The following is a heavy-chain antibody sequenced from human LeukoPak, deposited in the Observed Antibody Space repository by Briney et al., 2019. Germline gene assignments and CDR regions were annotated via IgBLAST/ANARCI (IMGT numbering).Heavy chain of an antibody. Sequence: SETLSLTCTVSGGSISSGGYYWSWIRQHPGKGLEWIGYIYYSGSTYYNPSLKSRVTISVDTSKNQFSLKLSSVTAADTAVYYCARVRRSIVVVVAQHYYYYGMDVWGQGTTVTVSS. CDR2: IYYSGST. CDR3: ARVRRSIVVVVAQHYYYYGMDV. V-gene: IGHV4-31*03. CDR1: GGSISSGGYY. D-gene: IGHD2-15*01. J-gene: IGHJ6*02.